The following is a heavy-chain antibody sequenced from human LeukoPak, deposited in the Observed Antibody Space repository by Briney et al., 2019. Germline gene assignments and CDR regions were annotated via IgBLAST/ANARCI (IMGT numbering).Heavy chain of an antibody. CDR1: GGSISSYY. CDR3: ARGAESGSYYFDY. Sequence: SVTLSLTCTVSGGSISSYYWSWIRQPPGKGLEWIGYIYYSGSTNYNPSLKSRVTISVDTSKNQFSLKLSSVTAADTAVYYCARGAESGSYYFDYWGQGTLVTVSS. CDR2: IYYSGST. D-gene: IGHD3-10*01. V-gene: IGHV4-59*01. J-gene: IGHJ4*02.